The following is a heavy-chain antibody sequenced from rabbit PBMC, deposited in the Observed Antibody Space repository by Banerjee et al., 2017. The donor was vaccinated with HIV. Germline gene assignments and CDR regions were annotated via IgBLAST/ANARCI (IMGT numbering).Heavy chain of an antibody. CDR2: ISTGDGTT. CDR1: GFSFSSGYW. V-gene: IGHV1S40*01. J-gene: IGHJ4*01. D-gene: IGHD7-1*01. Sequence: QSLEESGGDLVKPGASLTLTCTASGFSFSSGYWICWVRQAPGKGLEWIACISTGDGTTYYASWAKGRFTISKTSSTTVTLQMTSLTAADTATYFCARGSGYSTYNLWGPGTLVTVS. CDR3: ARGSGYSTYNL.